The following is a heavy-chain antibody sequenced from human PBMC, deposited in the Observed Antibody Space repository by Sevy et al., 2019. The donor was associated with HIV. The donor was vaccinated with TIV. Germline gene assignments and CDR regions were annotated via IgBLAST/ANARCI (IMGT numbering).Heavy chain of an antibody. D-gene: IGHD5-18*01. V-gene: IGHV3-21*01. Sequence: CGYLRLSCAASGFTFSNYIINWVRQAPGKGLEWVSSISNSGTYIYYADSVKGRFTISRYNAKNSLYLQINSLRAEDTAVYYCARYEEDTTLVNAFDIWGQGTMVYVSS. CDR2: ISNSGTYI. J-gene: IGHJ3*02. CDR1: GFTFSNYI. CDR3: ARYEEDTTLVNAFDI.